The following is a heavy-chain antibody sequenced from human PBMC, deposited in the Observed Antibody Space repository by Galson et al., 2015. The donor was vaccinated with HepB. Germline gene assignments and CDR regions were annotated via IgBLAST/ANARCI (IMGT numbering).Heavy chain of an antibody. V-gene: IGHV1-69*13. Sequence: SVKVSCKASGGTFSSYAISWVRQAPGQGLEWMGGIIPIFGTANYAQKFQGRVTITADESTSTAYMELSSLRSEDTAVYYCASVRGPYSSPYYYGMDVWGQGTTVTVSS. CDR1: GGTFSSYA. CDR2: IIPIFGTA. J-gene: IGHJ6*02. CDR3: ASVRGPYSSPYYYGMDV. D-gene: IGHD6-19*01.